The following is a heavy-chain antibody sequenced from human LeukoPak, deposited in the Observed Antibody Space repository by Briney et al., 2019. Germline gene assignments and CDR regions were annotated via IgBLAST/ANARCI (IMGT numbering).Heavy chain of an antibody. J-gene: IGHJ6*03. V-gene: IGHV1-69*01. CDR2: FIPIFGTA. D-gene: IGHD2-8*01. Sequence: GASVKVSCKASGGTFSSYAISWVRQAPGQGFEWMGGFIPIFGTANYAQNFQGRVMITADESTSTAYMELSSLRYEDTAVYYCARSPPGLIYMDVWGKATTVSVSS. CDR1: GGTFSSYA. CDR3: ARSPPGLIYMDV.